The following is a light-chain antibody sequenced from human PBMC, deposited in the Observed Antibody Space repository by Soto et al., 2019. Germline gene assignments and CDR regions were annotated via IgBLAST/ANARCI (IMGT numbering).Light chain of an antibody. V-gene: IGLV1-40*01. J-gene: IGLJ1*01. Sequence: QSALTQPPSVSGAPGQRVTISCTGSSSNIGAGYDVHWYQQLPGTAPKLLIYGNSNRPSGVPDRFSGSKSGTSASLAITGLQAEDEADYYCKSYDSSLSRNVFVPGTKVPVL. CDR2: GNS. CDR1: SSNIGAGYD. CDR3: KSYDSSLSRNV.